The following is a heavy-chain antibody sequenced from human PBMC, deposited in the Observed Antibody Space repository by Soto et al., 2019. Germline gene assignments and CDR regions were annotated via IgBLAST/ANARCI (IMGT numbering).Heavy chain of an antibody. D-gene: IGHD5-12*01. CDR2: IYYSGST. CDR1: GGSISSGDYY. CDR3: ARYSGYEGLRFDP. Sequence: QVQLQESGPGLVKPSQTLSLTCTVSGGSISSGDYYWSWIRQPPGKGLEWIGYIYYSGSTYYNPSLKSRVTISGDTSKTQFSLKLSSVTAADTAVYYCARYSGYEGLRFDPWGQGTLVTVSS. V-gene: IGHV4-30-4*01. J-gene: IGHJ5*02.